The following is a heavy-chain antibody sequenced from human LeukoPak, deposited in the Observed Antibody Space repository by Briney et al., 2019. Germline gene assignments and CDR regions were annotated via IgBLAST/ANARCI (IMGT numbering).Heavy chain of an antibody. CDR3: ARDICGSYGDWYFDY. CDR2: IYYSGST. V-gene: IGHV4-59*01. J-gene: IGHJ4*02. Sequence: SETLSLTCTASGGSISSYYWSWIRQPPGKRLEWIGYIYYSGSTNYNPSLKSRVTISVDTSKNQFSLKLSSVTAADTAVYYCARDICGSYGDWYFDYWGQGTLVTVSS. CDR1: GGSISSYY. D-gene: IGHD1-26*01.